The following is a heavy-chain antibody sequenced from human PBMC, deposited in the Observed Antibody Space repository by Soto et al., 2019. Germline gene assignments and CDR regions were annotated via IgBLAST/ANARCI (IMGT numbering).Heavy chain of an antibody. CDR1: GFIFGNYA. V-gene: IGHV3-30*18. J-gene: IGHJ4*02. CDR2: ILFDGRNE. CDR3: AKDKPPRNDILTGYFSGVDF. D-gene: IGHD3-9*01. Sequence: PGGSLRLSCAASGFIFGNYAMHWVRQAPGKGLEWVALILFDGRNEYYADSVQGRFSISRDNSRNTLYLQMNNLRPEDTAVYYCAKDKPPRNDILTGYFSGVDFWGQGSRVTFSS.